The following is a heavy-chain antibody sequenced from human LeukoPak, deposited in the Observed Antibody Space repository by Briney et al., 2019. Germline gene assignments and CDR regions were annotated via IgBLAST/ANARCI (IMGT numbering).Heavy chain of an antibody. CDR3: ATDDVGGC. CDR2: LKRKTDGGTP. V-gene: IGHV3-15*01. Sequence: GGSLRLSCAASGFTFSHAWMHWVRQPPGKGLEWVGRLKRKTDGGTPDYAAPVKGRFTISGDDSRNTLYLQMNRLKTEDTAVYYCATDDVGGCWGQGTLVTVSS. CDR1: GFTFSHAW. J-gene: IGHJ4*02. D-gene: IGHD6-19*01.